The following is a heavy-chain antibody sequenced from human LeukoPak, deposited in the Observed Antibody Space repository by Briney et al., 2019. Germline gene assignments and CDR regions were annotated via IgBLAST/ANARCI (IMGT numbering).Heavy chain of an antibody. CDR1: GGSISSSSYY. J-gene: IGHJ3*02. D-gene: IGHD3-16*01. Sequence: ETLSLACTVSGGSISSSSYYWGWIRQPPGKGLEWVSAVSSSGNSAVYTDSVRGRFTISRDNSKNTILLQMNSLRAEDTAVYHCAKDQRSGEYDYGWGPFDMWGQGTMVTVSS. V-gene: IGHV3-23*01. CDR2: VSSSGNSA. CDR3: AKDQRSGEYDYGWGPFDM.